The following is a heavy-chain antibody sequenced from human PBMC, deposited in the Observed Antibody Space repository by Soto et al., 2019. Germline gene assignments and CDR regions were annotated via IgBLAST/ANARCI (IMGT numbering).Heavy chain of an antibody. CDR3: ARTDYGDYETFDY. CDR2: ISAYNGNT. J-gene: IGHJ4*02. CDR1: GYTFTFYG. Sequence: GASVKVSCKASGYTFTFYGISWVRQAPGQGLEWMGWISAYNGNTNYAQNFQGRVTMTTDTSTSTGYMELRSLRSDDTAVYYCARTDYGDYETFDYWGQGTLVTVSS. D-gene: IGHD4-17*01. V-gene: IGHV1-18*01.